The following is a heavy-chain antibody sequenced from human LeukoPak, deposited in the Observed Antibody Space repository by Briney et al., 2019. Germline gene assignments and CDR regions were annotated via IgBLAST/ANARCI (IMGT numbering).Heavy chain of an antibody. CDR3: ARHSPVGIFYFDY. J-gene: IGHJ4*02. Sequence: SETLSLTCTVSGGSISNSSSYWGWIRQPPGKGLEWIGSIYYSGSTYYNPSLKSRVTISVDTSRNQFSLKLSSVTAADTAVYYCARHSPVGIFYFDYWGQGTLVTVSS. D-gene: IGHD1-26*01. V-gene: IGHV4-39*01. CDR1: GGSISNSSSY. CDR2: IYYSGST.